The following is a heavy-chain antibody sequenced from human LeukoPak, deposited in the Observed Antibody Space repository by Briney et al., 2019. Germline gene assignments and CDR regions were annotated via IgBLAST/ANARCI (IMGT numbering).Heavy chain of an antibody. CDR2: IWHDGSSK. D-gene: IGHD4-11*01. J-gene: IGHJ4*02. CDR3: AKDAQRGFDYSNSLEY. Sequence: PGGSLRLSCAASGFIFSHYGMHWVRQAPGKGLEWVAVIWHDGSSKYYADSVKGRFTISRDISENTVYLQMNSLRAEDTAVYYCAKDAQRGFDYSNSLEYWGQGDLVTVSS. CDR1: GFIFSHYG. V-gene: IGHV3-33*06.